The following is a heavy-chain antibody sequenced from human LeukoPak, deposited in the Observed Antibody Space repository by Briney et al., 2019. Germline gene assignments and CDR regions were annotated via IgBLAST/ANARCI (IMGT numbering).Heavy chain of an antibody. D-gene: IGHD3-10*01. CDR1: GFTFSNYA. J-gene: IGHJ4*02. Sequence: GGSLRLSCAASGFTFSNYAINWVRQAPGKGLEWVSVISGSGGSTHYADSVKGRFTISRDNSKNTLYLQMNSLRAEDTAVYYCAKVLNYYGSGYFDYWGQGTLVTVSS. CDR3: AKVLNYYGSGYFDY. V-gene: IGHV3-23*01. CDR2: ISGSGGST.